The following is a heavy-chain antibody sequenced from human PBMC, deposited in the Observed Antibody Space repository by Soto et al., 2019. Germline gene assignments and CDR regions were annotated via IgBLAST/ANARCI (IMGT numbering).Heavy chain of an antibody. CDR1: GGSISSSSYY. Sequence: QLQLQESGPGLVKPSETLSLTCTVSGGSISSSSYYWGWIRQPPGKGLEWIGSIYYSGSTYYNPSLKSRVTISVDTSKNQFSLKLSSVTAADTAVYYCARQARDSSGRYLPGWFDPWGQGTLVTVSS. CDR2: IYYSGST. CDR3: ARQARDSSGRYLPGWFDP. D-gene: IGHD6-19*01. J-gene: IGHJ5*02. V-gene: IGHV4-39*01.